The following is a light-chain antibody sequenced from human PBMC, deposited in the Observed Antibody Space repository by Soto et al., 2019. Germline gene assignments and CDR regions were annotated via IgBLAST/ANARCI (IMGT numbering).Light chain of an antibody. CDR3: ASWDDRMKGYV. CDR2: IND. Sequence: SVLTQPPSVSGTPGQRVIISCSGSRSNIGSNSVNWYQQLPGTAPKLLIYINDQRPSGVPDRFSGSTSGTSVSLAISGLKSEDEADYYCASWDDRMKGYVFGPGTKVIVL. J-gene: IGLJ1*01. CDR1: RSNIGSNS. V-gene: IGLV1-44*01.